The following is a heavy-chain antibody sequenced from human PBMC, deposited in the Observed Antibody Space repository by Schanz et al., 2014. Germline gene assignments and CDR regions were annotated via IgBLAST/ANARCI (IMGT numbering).Heavy chain of an antibody. CDR3: AKGFFYRGY. D-gene: IGHD1-26*01. V-gene: IGHV3-23*04. J-gene: IGHJ4*02. CDR1: GFMFEDYD. Sequence: EEQLVESGGGLVQPGRSLRLSCAASGFMFEDYDMHWVRQAPGKGLEWVSGISGSGDRTYYTDSVKGRFTISRDNSKNTLYLQMNSLRAEDTAVYYCAKGFFYRGYWGQGTVVTVSS. CDR2: ISGSGDRT.